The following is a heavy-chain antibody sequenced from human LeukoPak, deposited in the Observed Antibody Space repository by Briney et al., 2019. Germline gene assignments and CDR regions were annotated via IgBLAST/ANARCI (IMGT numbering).Heavy chain of an antibody. Sequence: ASVTVSCMASGYTFTSYGISWVRQAPGQGLEWMGWISAYNGNTDYAQKLQGRVTMTTDTSTSTAYMELRSLRSDDTAAYYCARDRASSSWPDYYYGMDVWGQGTTVTVSS. D-gene: IGHD6-13*01. V-gene: IGHV1-18*01. CDR1: GYTFTSYG. CDR3: ARDRASSSWPDYYYGMDV. J-gene: IGHJ6*02. CDR2: ISAYNGNT.